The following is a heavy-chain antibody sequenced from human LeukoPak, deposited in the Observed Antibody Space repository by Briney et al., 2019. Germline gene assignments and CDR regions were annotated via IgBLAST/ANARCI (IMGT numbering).Heavy chain of an antibody. CDR3: ARDYGDPPGAFDI. Sequence: PGRSLRLSCAASGFTFSSYAMHWVRQAPGKGLEWVAVISYDGSNKYYADSVKGRFTISRDNSKNTLYLQMNSLRAEDTAVYYCARDYGDPPGAFDIWGQGTMVTVSS. V-gene: IGHV3-30-3*01. CDR1: GFTFSSYA. CDR2: ISYDGSNK. J-gene: IGHJ3*02. D-gene: IGHD4-17*01.